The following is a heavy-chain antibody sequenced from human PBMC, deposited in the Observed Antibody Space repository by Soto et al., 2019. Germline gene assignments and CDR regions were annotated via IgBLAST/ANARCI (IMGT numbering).Heavy chain of an antibody. CDR1: GFTFSSYG. Sequence: QVQLVESGGGVVQPGRSLRLSCAASGFTFSSYGMHWVRQAPGKGLEWVAVIWYDGSNKYYADSVKGRFTISRDNSKNTLYLQMNSLRAEDTAVYYCARDEGLGVNDYYYGMDVGGQGTTVTVSS. CDR2: IWYDGSNK. V-gene: IGHV3-33*01. D-gene: IGHD3-10*01. CDR3: ARDEGLGVNDYYYGMDV. J-gene: IGHJ6*02.